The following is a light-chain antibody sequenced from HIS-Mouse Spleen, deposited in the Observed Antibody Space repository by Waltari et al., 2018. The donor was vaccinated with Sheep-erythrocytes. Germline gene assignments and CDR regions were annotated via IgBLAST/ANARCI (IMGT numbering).Light chain of an antibody. CDR1: QSVSSY. J-gene: IGKJ4*01. CDR2: DAS. CDR3: QQRSNWLT. V-gene: IGKV3-11*01. Sequence: EIVLTPSPATLSLSPGDRATLSCRASQSVSSYLAWYQQKHGQAPRLLIYDASNRATGIPARFSGSGSGTDFTLTISSLEPEDFAVYYCQQRSNWLTFGGGTKVEIK.